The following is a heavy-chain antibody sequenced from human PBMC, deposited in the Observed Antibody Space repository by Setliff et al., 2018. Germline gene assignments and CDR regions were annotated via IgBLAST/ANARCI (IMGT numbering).Heavy chain of an antibody. CDR2: VCYSGTT. J-gene: IGHJ4*02. CDR1: GGSINNYY. Sequence: PSETLSLTCTVSGGSINNYYWSWIRQPAGKGLEFIGYVCYSGTTNYDPSLKSRVTISVDTSKNQFSLKLSSVTAADTAIYYCARGGTYRYFDYWGQGTLVTVSS. CDR3: ARGGTYRYFDY. V-gene: IGHV4-59*01.